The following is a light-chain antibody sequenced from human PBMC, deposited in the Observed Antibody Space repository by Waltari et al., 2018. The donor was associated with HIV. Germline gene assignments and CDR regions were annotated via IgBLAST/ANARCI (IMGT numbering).Light chain of an antibody. CDR2: TNS. CDR1: DSNLATNT. CDR3: SSWENSLFGVT. J-gene: IGLJ2*01. V-gene: IGLV1-44*01. Sequence: QSVLTQPPSASGTPGQTVTISCSGSDSNLATNTVNCYQQFPGTAPKLLIYTNSQRPSGVPDRFSGSKSGTSASLAISGLQSEDEAVYYCSSWENSLFGVTFGGGTKVTVL.